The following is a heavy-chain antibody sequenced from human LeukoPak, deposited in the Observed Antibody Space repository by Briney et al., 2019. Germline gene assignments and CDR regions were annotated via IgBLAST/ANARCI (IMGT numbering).Heavy chain of an antibody. CDR3: ATLTGGDDAFDI. V-gene: IGHV4-59*01. D-gene: IGHD4-23*01. J-gene: IGHJ3*02. Sequence: SETLSLTCTVSGGSISYYYWSWIRQPPGKGLQWIGYVYYSGSTNYNPSLKSRVTISVDTSKNQFSLKLNSVTHADTAVYYCATLTGGDDAFDIWGQGTMVTVSS. CDR1: GGSISYYY. CDR2: VYYSGST.